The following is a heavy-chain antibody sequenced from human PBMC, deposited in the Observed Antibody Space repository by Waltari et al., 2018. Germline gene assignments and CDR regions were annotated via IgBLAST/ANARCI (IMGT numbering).Heavy chain of an antibody. Sequence: QVQLVQSGAEVKKPGASVKVSCKASGYTFTGYYMHWVRQAPGQGLEWMGRINPNSGGTNYAQKFQGRVTMTRDTSISTAYMELSRLRSDDTAVYYCARGMVQGVIISSWFDPWGQGTLVTVSS. CDR2: INPNSGGT. J-gene: IGHJ5*02. D-gene: IGHD3-10*01. CDR1: GYTFTGYY. CDR3: ARGMVQGVIISSWFDP. V-gene: IGHV1-2*06.